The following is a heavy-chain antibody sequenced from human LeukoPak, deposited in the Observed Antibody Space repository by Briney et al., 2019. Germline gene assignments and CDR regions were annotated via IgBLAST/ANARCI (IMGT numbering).Heavy chain of an antibody. J-gene: IGHJ4*02. CDR1: GYTFTSYG. CDR3: ARSDYDILTGSTIFDY. CDR2: ISAYNGNT. Sequence: ASVKVSCKASGYTFTSYGISWVRQAPGQGLEWMGWISAYNGNTNYAQKLQGRVTMTTDTSTSTAYMELRSLRSDGTAVYYCARSDYDILTGSTIFDYWGQGTLVTVSS. V-gene: IGHV1-18*01. D-gene: IGHD3-9*01.